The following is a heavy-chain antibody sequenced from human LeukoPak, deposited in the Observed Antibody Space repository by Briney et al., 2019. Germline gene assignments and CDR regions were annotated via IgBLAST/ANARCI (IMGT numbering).Heavy chain of an antibody. J-gene: IGHJ4*02. Sequence: ASVKVSCKASGYTFTVHSIHWVRQAPGQGLEWMGYIDPSNDDTTYAQEFQGRVTMTADTSIRTAYMELSRLRSDDTAVYFCSRSQFVSYPDWGQGTLVTVSS. CDR1: GYTFTVHS. V-gene: IGHV1-2*02. CDR2: IDPSNDDT. CDR3: SRSQFVSYPD. D-gene: IGHD5/OR15-5a*01.